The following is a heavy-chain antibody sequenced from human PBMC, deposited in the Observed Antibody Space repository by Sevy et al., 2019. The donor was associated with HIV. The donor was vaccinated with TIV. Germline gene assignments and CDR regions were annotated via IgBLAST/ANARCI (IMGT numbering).Heavy chain of an antibody. CDR3: ARPYGSGSWEAFDI. J-gene: IGHJ3*02. CDR1: GFSFSSYP. CDR2: ISGSSNYI. V-gene: IGHV3-21*01. Sequence: GGSLRLSCAASGFSFSSYPMNWVRQAPGKGLEWVSSISGSSNYIYYADSLRGRFTISRDNAKNSLYLQMNSLRDEDTAVYYCARPYGSGSWEAFDIWGQGTMVTVSS. D-gene: IGHD3-10*01.